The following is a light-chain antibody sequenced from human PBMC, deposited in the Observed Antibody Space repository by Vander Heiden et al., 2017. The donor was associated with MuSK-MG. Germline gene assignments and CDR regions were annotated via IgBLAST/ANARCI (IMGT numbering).Light chain of an antibody. Sequence: QSVLTQPPPVSGAPGQRVTISCTGGSSNIGAGYDVHWYQQLPATAPNLLIYGNSNRPSGVPDRFSGSTSGTSASLAITALQAEDEADYYCQSYDSSLSGYVVFGGGTKLTVL. CDR1: SSNIGAGYD. V-gene: IGLV1-40*01. CDR2: GNS. J-gene: IGLJ2*01. CDR3: QSYDSSLSGYVV.